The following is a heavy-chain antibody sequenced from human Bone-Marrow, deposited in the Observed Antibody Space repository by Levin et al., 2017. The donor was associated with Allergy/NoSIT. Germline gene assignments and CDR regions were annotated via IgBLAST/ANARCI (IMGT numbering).Heavy chain of an antibody. V-gene: IGHV1-69*13. D-gene: IGHD4-17*01. CDR3: ARDLGVTTRPFLGMDV. CDR2: IIPIFGTA. CDR1: GGTFSSYA. J-gene: IGHJ6*02. Sequence: SVKVSCKASGGTFSSYAISWVRQAPGQGLEWMGGIIPIFGTANYAQKFQGRVTITADESTSTAYMELSSLRSEDTAVYYCARDLGVTTRPFLGMDVWGQGTTVTVSS.